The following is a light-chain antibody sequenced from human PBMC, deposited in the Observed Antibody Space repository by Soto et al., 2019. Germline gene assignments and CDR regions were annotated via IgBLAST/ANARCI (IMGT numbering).Light chain of an antibody. J-gene: IGKJ1*01. V-gene: IGKV3-20*01. CDR2: GES. CDR3: QQYDSSPIT. Sequence: EIVLTQSPGTLSLSPGERATLSCRASQSVSSSYLAWYQQKPGQAPRLLIYGESSRATGIPDRFSGSGSGKDFPRTISRLEPEDFAVYYCQQYDSSPITFGQGTKVEIK. CDR1: QSVSSSY.